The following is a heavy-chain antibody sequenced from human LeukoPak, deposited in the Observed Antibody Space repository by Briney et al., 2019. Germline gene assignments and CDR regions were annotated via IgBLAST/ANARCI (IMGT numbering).Heavy chain of an antibody. D-gene: IGHD2-2*01. J-gene: IGHJ4*02. CDR2: MSYDGGHR. Sequence: PGGALRLSCAGSGFTFKSYGLHWVRQAPGKGLEWVAGMSYDGGHRYYGDSVKGRFTISRDNSKDTVYVEMNSLRPEDTALYYCAKGCSSTSCAIEFDSWGQGTLVSVSS. CDR3: AKGCSSTSCAIEFDS. CDR1: GFTFKSYG. V-gene: IGHV3-30*18.